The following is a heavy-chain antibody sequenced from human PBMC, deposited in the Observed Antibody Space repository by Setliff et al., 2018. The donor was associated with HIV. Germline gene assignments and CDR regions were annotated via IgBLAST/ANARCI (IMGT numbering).Heavy chain of an antibody. Sequence: PSETLSLTCTVSGGSISSGSYYWSWIRQPAGKGLEWIGHIYTSGSTNYNPSLKSRVTISVDTSKNQFSLKLSSVTAADTAVYYCARGYYNFWSGYPPLDYWGQGTLVTVSS. D-gene: IGHD3-3*01. CDR2: IYTSGST. CDR3: ARGYYNFWSGYPPLDY. J-gene: IGHJ4*02. V-gene: IGHV4-61*09. CDR1: GGSISSGSYY.